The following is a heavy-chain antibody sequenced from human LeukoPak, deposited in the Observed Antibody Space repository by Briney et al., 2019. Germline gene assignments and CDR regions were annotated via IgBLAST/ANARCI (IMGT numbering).Heavy chain of an antibody. J-gene: IGHJ5*02. CDR3: AKSDWFDP. CDR2: IKSDGSST. Sequence: PGGSLRLSCAASGFTFSIYPMHWVRQAPGKGLVWVSRIKSDGSSTSYADSVKGRFTISRDNAKNTLYLQMDSLRVEDTAVYYCAKSDWFDPWGQGTLVTVSS. CDR1: GFTFSIYP. V-gene: IGHV3-74*01.